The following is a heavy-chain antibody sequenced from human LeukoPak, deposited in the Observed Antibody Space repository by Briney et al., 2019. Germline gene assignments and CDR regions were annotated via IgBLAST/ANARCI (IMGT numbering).Heavy chain of an antibody. V-gene: IGHV3-23*01. CDR1: RFTFSIYA. D-gene: IGHD4-11*01. J-gene: IGHJ6*03. CDR3: ARDEWGQELLGYYYYYMDV. Sequence: HSGGSLRLSCAASRFTFSIYAMSWVRQAPGKGLEWVSAISGSGGSTSYADSVKGRFTISRDNSNSALYLQMNSLRAEDTAVYYCARDEWGQELLGYYYYYMDVWGKGTTVTVSS. CDR2: ISGSGGST.